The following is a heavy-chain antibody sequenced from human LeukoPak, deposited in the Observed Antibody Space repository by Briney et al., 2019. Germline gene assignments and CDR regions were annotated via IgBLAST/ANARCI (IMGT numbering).Heavy chain of an antibody. V-gene: IGHV1-2*02. CDR3: ARGGAFCSITTCHEFDH. CDR1: GYTFTGSY. CDR2: TNTSTGGT. D-gene: IGHD2-2*01. J-gene: IGHJ4*02. Sequence: GASVKVSCKTSGYTFTGSYLHWVRQVPGQGLEWMGWTNTSTGGTKSAQQFEGRVTMTRDTSNTTGYLELRSLRLDDTATYYCARGGAFCSITTCHEFDHWGQGTLVIVSS.